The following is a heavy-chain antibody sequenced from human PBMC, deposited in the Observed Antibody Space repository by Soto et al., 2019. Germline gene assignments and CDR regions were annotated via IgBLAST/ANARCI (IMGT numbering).Heavy chain of an antibody. Sequence: SVKVSCKAAGGTFSSYAISWVRQAPGQGLEWMGGIIPIFGTANYAQKFQGRVTITADESTSTAYMELSSLRSEDTAVYYCARNGRTGTLYYSGMDVWGQGTTVTVSS. D-gene: IGHD1-1*01. V-gene: IGHV1-69*13. J-gene: IGHJ6*02. CDR3: ARNGRTGTLYYSGMDV. CDR1: GGTFSSYA. CDR2: IIPIFGTA.